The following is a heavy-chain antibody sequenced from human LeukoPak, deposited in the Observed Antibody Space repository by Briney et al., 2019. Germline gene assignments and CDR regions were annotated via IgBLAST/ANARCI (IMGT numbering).Heavy chain of an antibody. CDR1: GGSFSGYY. Sequence: SETLSLTCAVYGGSFSGYYWSWIRQPPGKGLEWIGEINHSGSTNYNPSLKSRVTISVDTSKNRFSLKLSSVTAADTAVYYCARVLLSDSSGYYGIDYWGQGTLVTVSS. CDR2: INHSGST. CDR3: ARVLLSDSSGYYGIDY. J-gene: IGHJ4*02. V-gene: IGHV4-34*01. D-gene: IGHD3-22*01.